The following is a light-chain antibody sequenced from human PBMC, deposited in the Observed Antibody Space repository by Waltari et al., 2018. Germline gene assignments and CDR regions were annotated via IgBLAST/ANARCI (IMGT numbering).Light chain of an antibody. J-gene: IGKJ5*01. CDR1: QSVSSSY. V-gene: IGKV3-20*01. CDR2: GAS. Sequence: EIVLTQSPGTLSLSPGERATLPCRASQSVSSSYLAWYQKKPAQAPRLLFYGASSSATVIPERFSGSGSGTDFTLTISRLEPEDFAVYYCQQYGSSITFGQGTRLEIK. CDR3: QQYGSSIT.